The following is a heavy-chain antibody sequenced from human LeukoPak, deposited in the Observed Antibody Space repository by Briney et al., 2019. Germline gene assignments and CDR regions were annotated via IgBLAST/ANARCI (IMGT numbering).Heavy chain of an antibody. Sequence: ASVKVSCKASGYTFTGYYMHWVRQAPGQGLEWMGWIDPNGGGTHYALTFQGRVTMTRDTSISTAYMELSSLRSDDTAVYFGARVSGRSGPFDYWGLGTLVTVSS. CDR2: IDPNGGGT. CDR1: GYTFTGYY. J-gene: IGHJ4*02. CDR3: ARVSGRSGPFDY. V-gene: IGHV1-2*02.